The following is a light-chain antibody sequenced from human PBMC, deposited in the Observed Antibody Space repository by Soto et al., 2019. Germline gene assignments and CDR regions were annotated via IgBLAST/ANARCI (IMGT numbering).Light chain of an antibody. CDR3: SSYTTSSTLV. CDR1: SSDVGGYNF. V-gene: IGLV2-14*03. CDR2: EVS. J-gene: IGLJ1*01. Sequence: QSFLTHPASLFGSPGQSITISCTGTSSDVGGYNFVSWYQQHPGKAPKLMIYEVSSRPSGVSNRFSGSKSGNTASLTISGLQPEDEADYYCSSYTTSSTLVFGTGTKVTVL.